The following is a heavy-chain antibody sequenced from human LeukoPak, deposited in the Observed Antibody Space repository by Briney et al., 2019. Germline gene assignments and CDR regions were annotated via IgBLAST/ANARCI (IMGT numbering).Heavy chain of an antibody. CDR2: IIPIFGTA. Sequence: ASVKVSCKASGYTFTSYAISWVRQAPGQGLEWMGGIIPIFGTANYAQKFQGRVTITADESTSTAYMELSSLRSEDTAVYYCAASSGYYHWFDPWGQGTLVTVSS. J-gene: IGHJ5*02. CDR3: AASSGYYHWFDP. D-gene: IGHD3-22*01. V-gene: IGHV1-69*13. CDR1: GYTFTSYA.